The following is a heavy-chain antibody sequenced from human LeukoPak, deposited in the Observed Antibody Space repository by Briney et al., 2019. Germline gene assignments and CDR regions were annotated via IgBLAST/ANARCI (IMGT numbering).Heavy chain of an antibody. J-gene: IGHJ4*02. V-gene: IGHV4-59*01. CDR2: IYYSGST. Sequence: SETLSLTCTVSGGSISSYYWSWIRQPPGKGLEWIGYIYYSGSTNYNPSLKSRVTISVDTSKNQFSLKLSSVTAADTAVYYCARGPPVGARPLDYWGQGTLVTVSS. CDR3: ARGPPVGARPLDY. CDR1: GGSISSYY. D-gene: IGHD1-26*01.